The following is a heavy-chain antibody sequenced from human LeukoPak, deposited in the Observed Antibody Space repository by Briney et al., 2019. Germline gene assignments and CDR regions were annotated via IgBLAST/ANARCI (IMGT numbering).Heavy chain of an antibody. J-gene: IGHJ6*02. CDR2: ISWNSGSI. CDR1: GFTFDDYV. V-gene: IGHV3-9*01. Sequence: GRSLRLSCAASGFTFDDYVMHWVRQAPGKGLEWVSGISWNSGSIGYADSVKGRFTISRDNAKNSLYLQMNSLRAEDTALYYCAKEKWFGEYYGMDVWGQGTTVTVSS. CDR3: AKEKWFGEYYGMDV. D-gene: IGHD3-10*01.